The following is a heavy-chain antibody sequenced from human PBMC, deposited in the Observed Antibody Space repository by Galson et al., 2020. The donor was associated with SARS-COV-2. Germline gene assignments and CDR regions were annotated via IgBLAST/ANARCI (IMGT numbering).Heavy chain of an antibody. D-gene: IGHD3-22*01. Sequence: GGSLRLSCAASGFTFSSYAMSWVRQAPGKGLEWVSAISGSGGSTYYADSVKGRFTISRDNSKNTLYLQMNSLRAEDTAVYYCAKDPPLNRYYYDGGPFDPWGQGTLVTVSS. CDR1: GFTFSSYA. V-gene: IGHV3-23*01. CDR3: AKDPPLNRYYYDGGPFDP. J-gene: IGHJ5*02. CDR2: ISGSGGST.